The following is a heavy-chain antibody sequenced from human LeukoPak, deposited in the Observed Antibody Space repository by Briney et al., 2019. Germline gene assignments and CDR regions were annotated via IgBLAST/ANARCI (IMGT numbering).Heavy chain of an antibody. CDR2: ISWNSGSI. D-gene: IGHD3-10*01. Sequence: GRSLRLSCAASGFTFDDYAMHWVRQAPGKGLEWVSGISWNSGSIGYADSVKGRFTISRDNAKNSLYLQMNSLRAEDTALYYRAKDMGPMVRGVNYWGQGTLVTVSS. J-gene: IGHJ4*02. V-gene: IGHV3-9*01. CDR1: GFTFDDYA. CDR3: AKDMGPMVRGVNY.